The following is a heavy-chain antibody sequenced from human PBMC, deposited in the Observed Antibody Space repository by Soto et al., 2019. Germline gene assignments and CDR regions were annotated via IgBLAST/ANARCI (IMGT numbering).Heavy chain of an antibody. CDR2: INPNSGDT. V-gene: IGHV1-2*02. D-gene: IGHD3-22*01. CDR3: ARAPYYYDSSGYYYLDY. Sequence: QVQLVQSGAEVKKPGASVKVSCKASGYTFTGYYMHWVRQAPGQGLEWMGWINPNSGDTNYAQKFQGRVTMTRDTSISTAYMELSRLRSDDTAVYYCARAPYYYDSSGYYYLDYWGQGTLVTVSS. CDR1: GYTFTGYY. J-gene: IGHJ4*02.